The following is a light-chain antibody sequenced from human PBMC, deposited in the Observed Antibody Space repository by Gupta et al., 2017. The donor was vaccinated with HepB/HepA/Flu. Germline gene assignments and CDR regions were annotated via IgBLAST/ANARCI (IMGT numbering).Light chain of an antibody. CDR2: NDN. Sequence: QSVLTQPPSASGTPGQRVTISCSGSSSNIGSNFVNWYQQLPGTAPKRLIYNDNQRPSGFPDRFSGSKSGTSASLAISELQSEDEADYYCSAWDDSLNGRVFGGGTKLNV. V-gene: IGLV1-44*01. CDR1: SSNIGSNF. CDR3: SAWDDSLNGRV. J-gene: IGLJ3*02.